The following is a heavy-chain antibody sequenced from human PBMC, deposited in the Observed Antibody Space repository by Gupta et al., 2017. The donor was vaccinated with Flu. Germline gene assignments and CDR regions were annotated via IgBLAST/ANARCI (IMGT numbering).Heavy chain of an antibody. CDR3: ARDGGMVRGVFDY. Sequence: QVQLVESGGGVVQPGRSLRPSCAAYGFAFSSYVMHWVRQAPGKGLEWVAVLWYDGSNKYYADSVKGRFTISRDNSKNTLYLQMNSLRAEDTAVYYCARDGGMVRGVFDYWGQGTLVTVSS. J-gene: IGHJ4*02. D-gene: IGHD3-10*01. CDR1: GFAFSSYV. V-gene: IGHV3-33*01. CDR2: LWYDGSNK.